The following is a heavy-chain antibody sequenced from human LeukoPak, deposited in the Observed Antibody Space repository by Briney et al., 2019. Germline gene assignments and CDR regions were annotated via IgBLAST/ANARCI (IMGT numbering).Heavy chain of an antibody. CDR2: IYYSGST. CDR3: ARDVRGYSGYVQTTHFDY. D-gene: IGHD5-12*01. V-gene: IGHV4-59*12. J-gene: IGHJ4*02. CDR1: GGSISSYY. Sequence: PSETLSLTCTVSGGSISSYYWSWIRQPPGKGLEWIGYIYYSGSTNYNPSLKSRVTISVDTSKNQFSLKLSSVTAADTAVYYCARDVRGYSGYVQTTHFDYWGQGTLVTVSS.